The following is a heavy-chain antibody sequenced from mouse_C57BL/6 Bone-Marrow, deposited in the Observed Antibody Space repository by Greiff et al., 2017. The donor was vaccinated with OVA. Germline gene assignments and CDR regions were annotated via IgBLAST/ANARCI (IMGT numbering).Heavy chain of an antibody. D-gene: IGHD1-2*01. CDR1: GFTFSDYY. J-gene: IGHJ2*01. CDR3: ARGGYYFDY. CDR2: INYDGSST. V-gene: IGHV5-16*01. Sequence: EVKLMESEGGLVQPGSSMKLSCTASGFTFSDYYMAWVRQVPEKGLEWVANINYDGSSTYYLASLSSRFIISRDNAKNILYPQMSSLTSEDTATYYCARGGYYFDYGGQGTTLTVSS.